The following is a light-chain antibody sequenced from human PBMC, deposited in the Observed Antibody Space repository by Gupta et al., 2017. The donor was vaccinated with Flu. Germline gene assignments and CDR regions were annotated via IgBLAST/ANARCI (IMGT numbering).Light chain of an antibody. J-gene: IGLJ3*02. Sequence: TVVTQEPSFSVSPGGTVILTCGLSSGSVSTSYYPSWYQQTPGQAPRTLIYSTNTRSSGVPDRFSGSILGNKAALTITGAQADDESDYYCVLYMGSGFWVFGGGTKLTVL. V-gene: IGLV8-61*01. CDR2: STN. CDR3: VLYMGSGFWV. CDR1: SGSVSTSYY.